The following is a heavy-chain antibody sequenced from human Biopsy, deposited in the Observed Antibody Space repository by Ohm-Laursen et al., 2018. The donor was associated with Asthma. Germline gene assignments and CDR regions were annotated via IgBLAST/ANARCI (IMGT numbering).Heavy chain of an antibody. CDR2: IYYSGST. J-gene: IGHJ4*02. CDR1: GVSISSDY. CDR3: ARGIARETGLFDHFDY. Sequence: SETLSLTCTVSGVSISSDYWSWIRQPPGKGLGWIGHIYYSGSTNYQPSLKSRVTISVDTSKNQFSLKLRSVTAADAAVYYCARGIARETGLFDHFDYWGQGTLVTVSS. V-gene: IGHV4-59*01. D-gene: IGHD2-21*01.